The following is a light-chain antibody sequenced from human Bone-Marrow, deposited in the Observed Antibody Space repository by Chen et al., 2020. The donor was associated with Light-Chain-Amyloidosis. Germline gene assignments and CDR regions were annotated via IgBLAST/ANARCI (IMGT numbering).Light chain of an antibody. V-gene: IGKV1-39*01. J-gene: IGKJ4*01. CDR3: QHCYSTPRT. CDR2: AAS. CDR1: QNIGNY. Sequence: DIQMTQSPSSLSASVGDKVTITCRASQNIGNYLNWYQQKPGKAPKFLISAASSLQSGVPSRFSGSGSGTDITLTISSLEPEDFATYFCQHCYSTPRTFGGGTKVEIK.